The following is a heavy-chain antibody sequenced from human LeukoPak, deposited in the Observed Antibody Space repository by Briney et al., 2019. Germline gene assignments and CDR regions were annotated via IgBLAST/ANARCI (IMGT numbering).Heavy chain of an antibody. J-gene: IGHJ4*02. D-gene: IGHD3-9*01. CDR2: IWYDGSNK. CDR3: ARTMRPILTGYYSLDY. Sequence: QSGGSLRLSCAASGFTFSNYGMHWVRQAPGKGLEWVAVIWYDGSNKYYADSVKGRFTISRDNSKNTLYLQMNSLRAEDTAVYYCARTMRPILTGYYSLDYWGQGTLVTVSS. CDR1: GFTFSNYG. V-gene: IGHV3-33*01.